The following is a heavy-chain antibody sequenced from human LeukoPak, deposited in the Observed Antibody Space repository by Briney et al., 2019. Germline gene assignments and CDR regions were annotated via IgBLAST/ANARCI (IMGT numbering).Heavy chain of an antibody. V-gene: IGHV3-13*01. D-gene: IGHD2-2*01. J-gene: IGHJ4*02. CDR2: IGTAGDT. Sequence: GGSLRLSCAASGFTFSSYDMHWARKATGKGLEWASAIGTAGDTYYPGSVKGRFTISRENVKNSLYLQMNSLRAEDTAVYYCARRDPCQLLPFDYWGQGTLVTVSS. CDR3: ARRDPCQLLPFDY. CDR1: GFTFSSYD.